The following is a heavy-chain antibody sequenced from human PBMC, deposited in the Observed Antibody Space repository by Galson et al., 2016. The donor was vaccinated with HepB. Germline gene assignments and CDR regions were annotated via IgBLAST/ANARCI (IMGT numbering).Heavy chain of an antibody. J-gene: IGHJ6*03. CDR3: ARRAYAYYMDV. D-gene: IGHD4-17*01. CDR2: IYLSGNT. V-gene: IGHV4-30-2*01. Sequence: TLSLTCAVPGGSTNTGGYSWNWIRQPPGKGLEWIGEIYLSGNTYYNPSLKSRVTISVDRSKNQFSLNLTSVTAADTAVYFRARRAYAYYMDVWGKGTTVTVSS. CDR1: GGSTNTGGYS.